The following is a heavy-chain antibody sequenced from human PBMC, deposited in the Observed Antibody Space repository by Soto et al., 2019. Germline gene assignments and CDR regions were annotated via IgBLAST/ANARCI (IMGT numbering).Heavy chain of an antibody. J-gene: IGHJ3*02. CDR2: ISGSGGST. D-gene: IGHD5-18*01. CDR1: GFTFSSYA. CDR3: AKDYRGGYSYGYVVDI. V-gene: IGHV3-23*01. Sequence: GGSLRLSCAASGFTFSSYAMSWVRQAPGKGLEWVSAISGSGGSTYYADSVKGRFTISRDNSKNTLYLQMNSLRAEDTAVYYCAKDYRGGYSYGYVVDIWGQGTMVTVSS.